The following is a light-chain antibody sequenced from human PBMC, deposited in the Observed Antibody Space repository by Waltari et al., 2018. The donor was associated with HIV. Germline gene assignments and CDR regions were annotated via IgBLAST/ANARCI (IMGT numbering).Light chain of an antibody. CDR3: QQTYSMYT. CDR2: GAS. Sequence: DIQMTQSPSSLSASVGDRVIITCRARQYISNYLNWYQQKPRKAHNLLIYGASSLQSGVPSRFIGSGFGTDFSLTISSLDPEDFALYFCQQTYSMYTFGQGTELEV. V-gene: IGKV1-39*01. CDR1: QYISNY. J-gene: IGKJ2*01.